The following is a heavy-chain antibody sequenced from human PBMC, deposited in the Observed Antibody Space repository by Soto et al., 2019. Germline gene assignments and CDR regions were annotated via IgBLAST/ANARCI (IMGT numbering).Heavy chain of an antibody. D-gene: IGHD1-1*01. V-gene: IGHV1-18*01. Sequence: QVQLAQSGAEVKKPGASVTVSCKASGYTFSTYGSSWVRQAPGQGLEWVGWISVHNGYTKYATELQGRVTVTTDPSTSTAYMELRSLRYDDSAVYYCARLEHNFGPHDYWGQGTLVTVTS. CDR3: ARLEHNFGPHDY. CDR1: GYTFSTYG. CDR2: ISVHNGYT. J-gene: IGHJ4*02.